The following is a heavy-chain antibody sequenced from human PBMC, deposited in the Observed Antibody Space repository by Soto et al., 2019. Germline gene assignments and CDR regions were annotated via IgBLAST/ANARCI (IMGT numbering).Heavy chain of an antibody. J-gene: IGHJ4*02. CDR3: ARARGNYVYVAY. Sequence: QVQLVQSGAEVKKPGASVKVSCKASGYSFTDYGFTWVRQAPGQGLEWMGWVNTYKGNTNYAQKFQGRVTMTTATSTSTVYMELRGLTSGDTALYCCARARGNYVYVAYWGQGTLVTVSS. CDR1: GYSFTDYG. V-gene: IGHV1-18*01. D-gene: IGHD1-7*01. CDR2: VNTYKGNT.